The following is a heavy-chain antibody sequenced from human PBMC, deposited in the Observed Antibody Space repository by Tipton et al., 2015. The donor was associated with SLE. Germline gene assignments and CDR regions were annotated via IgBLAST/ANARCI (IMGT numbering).Heavy chain of an antibody. V-gene: IGHV1-8*02. CDR3: ARRNGTSGSIIGY. CDR2: MNPNSGNT. Sequence: QVQLVQSGAEVKKPGASVKVSCKASGYTFISFDINWLRQATGQGLEWMGWMNPNSGNTGYAQKFQGRVTLTRNPSVSTAYMELSSLTSDDTAIYYCARRNGTSGSIIGYWGQGTLVTVSS. J-gene: IGHJ4*02. D-gene: IGHD3-10*01. CDR1: GYTFISFD.